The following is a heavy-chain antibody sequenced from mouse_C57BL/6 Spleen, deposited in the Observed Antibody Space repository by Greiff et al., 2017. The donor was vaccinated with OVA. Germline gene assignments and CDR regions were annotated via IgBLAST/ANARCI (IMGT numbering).Heavy chain of an antibody. D-gene: IGHD1-1*01. J-gene: IGHJ4*01. V-gene: IGHV1-76*01. CDR3: AIYYYGSSFHAMDY. CDR2: IYPGSGNT. CDR1: GYTFTDYY. Sequence: LVESGAELVRPGASVKLSCKASGYTFTDYYINWVKQRPGQGLEWIARIYPGSGNTYYNEKFKGKATLTAEKSSSTAYMQLSSLTSEDSAVYFCAIYYYGSSFHAMDYWGQGTSVTVSS.